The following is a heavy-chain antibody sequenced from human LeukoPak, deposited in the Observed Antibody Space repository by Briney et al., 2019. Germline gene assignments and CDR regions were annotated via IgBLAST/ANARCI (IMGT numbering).Heavy chain of an antibody. Sequence: GGSLRLSCAASGFTFGDYAMHWVRQAPGKGLEWVAIISNDGIKKYYADSKKGRFTISRDNSKNTLYLQLNGLSPEDTAVYYCARDGGDKTAYYGDQFDCWGQGTLVTVSS. D-gene: IGHD3-9*01. CDR1: GFTFGDYA. J-gene: IGHJ4*02. V-gene: IGHV3-30*01. CDR2: ISNDGIKK. CDR3: ARDGGDKTAYYGDQFDC.